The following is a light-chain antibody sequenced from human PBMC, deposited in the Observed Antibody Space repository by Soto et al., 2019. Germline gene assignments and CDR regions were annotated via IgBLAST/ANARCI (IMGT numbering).Light chain of an antibody. Sequence: QSALTQPPSASGSPGQSVTISCTGTSSDVGAYKYVSWYQQYPGKAPKLMIYEVSKRPSGVPDRFSGSKSGNTASLTVSGLKADDEADYYCTSYVGSDIWVFGGGTKVTVL. CDR2: EVS. J-gene: IGLJ3*02. CDR3: TSYVGSDIWV. CDR1: SSDVGAYKY. V-gene: IGLV2-8*01.